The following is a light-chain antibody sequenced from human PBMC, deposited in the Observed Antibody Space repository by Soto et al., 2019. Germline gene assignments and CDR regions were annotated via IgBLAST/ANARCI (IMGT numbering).Light chain of an antibody. J-gene: IGKJ1*01. CDR2: DAS. CDR1: QSISSW. V-gene: IGKV1-5*01. CDR3: QQYNSYSEA. Sequence: DIQMTQSPSALSASVGDRATITCRASQSISSWLAWYQQKPGKAPKLLIYDASTLQSGVPSRYSGSGSGTEFTLTISNLQPDDFATCYCQQYNSYSEAFGQGTKVDI.